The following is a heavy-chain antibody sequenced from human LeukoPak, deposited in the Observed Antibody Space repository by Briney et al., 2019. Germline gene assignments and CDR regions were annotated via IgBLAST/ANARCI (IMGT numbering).Heavy chain of an antibody. CDR2: ISAYNGNT. CDR1: GYTFKSYG. J-gene: IGHJ6*03. D-gene: IGHD6-19*01. V-gene: IGHV1-18*01. CDR3: AREYSSGLTYYYYYYMDV. Sequence: ASVKVSCKASGYTFKSYGISWVRQAPGQGLEWMGWISAYNGNTNYAQKLQGRVTMTTDTSTSTAYMELRSLRSDDTAVYYCAREYSSGLTYYYYYYMDVWGKGTTVTVSS.